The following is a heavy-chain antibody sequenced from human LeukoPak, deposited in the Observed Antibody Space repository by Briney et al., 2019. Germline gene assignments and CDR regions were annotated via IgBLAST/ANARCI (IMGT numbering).Heavy chain of an antibody. CDR2: ISSSSSTI. CDR1: GFTFSSYS. CDR3: AKRRYDSSGHFDS. Sequence: PGGSLRLSCAASGFTFSSYSMNWVRQAPGKGLEWVSYISSSSSTIYYADSVKGRFTIPKDISKNTLYMRMSSLRAEDTAVYFCAKRRYDSSGHFDSWGQGTLVTVSS. D-gene: IGHD3-22*01. J-gene: IGHJ4*02. V-gene: IGHV3-48*01.